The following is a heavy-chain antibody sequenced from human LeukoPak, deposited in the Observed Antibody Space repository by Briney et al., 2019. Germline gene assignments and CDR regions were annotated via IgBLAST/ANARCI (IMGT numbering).Heavy chain of an antibody. CDR1: GFTFSSYE. CDR2: ISSSGRNI. D-gene: IGHD5-18*01. CDR3: ARDLVQLWSKDY. V-gene: IGHV3-48*03. J-gene: IGHJ4*02. Sequence: PGGSLRLSCAASGFTFSSYEMNWVRQAPGKGLEWVSYISSSGRNIYYADSVNGRFTISRDNAKNSLYLQMNSLRAEDTAVYYCARDLVQLWSKDYWGQGTLVTVSS.